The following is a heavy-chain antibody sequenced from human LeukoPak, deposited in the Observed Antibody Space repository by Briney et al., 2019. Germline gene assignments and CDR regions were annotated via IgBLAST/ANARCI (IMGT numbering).Heavy chain of an antibody. Sequence: PGGSLRLSCAASGFTFSNYTIHWVRQAPGKGLEWVAVISYDGSNKNYADSVKGRFTISRDNSKNTLYLQMNSLRTEDTAVYYCARDNPAYSGSHYWGQGTLVTVSS. J-gene: IGHJ4*02. CDR1: GFTFSNYT. CDR3: ARDNPAYSGSHY. V-gene: IGHV3-30-3*01. CDR2: ISYDGSNK. D-gene: IGHD1-26*01.